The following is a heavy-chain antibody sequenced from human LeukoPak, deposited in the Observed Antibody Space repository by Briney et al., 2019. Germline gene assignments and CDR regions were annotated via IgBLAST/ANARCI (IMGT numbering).Heavy chain of an antibody. CDR3: ARRGPNWNPSSFDP. CDR1: GGSFSGYY. Sequence: PSETLSLTCAVYGGSFSGYYWSWIRQPPGKGLEWIGSIYYSGSTYYNPSLKSRVTISVDTSKNQFSLKLSSVTAADTAVYYCARRGPNWNPSSFDPWGQGTLVTVSS. J-gene: IGHJ5*02. V-gene: IGHV4-34*01. D-gene: IGHD1-20*01. CDR2: IYYSGST.